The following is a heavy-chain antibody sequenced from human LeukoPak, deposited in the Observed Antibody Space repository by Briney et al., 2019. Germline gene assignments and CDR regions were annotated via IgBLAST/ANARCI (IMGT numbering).Heavy chain of an antibody. CDR3: AGGGYFDY. J-gene: IGHJ4*02. Sequence: SETLSLTCTVSGGSISSSSYYWGWIRQPPGEGLEWIGSIYYSGSTYYNPSLKSRVTISVDTSKNQFSLKLSSVTAADTAVYYCAGGGYFDYWGQGTLVTVSS. CDR1: GGSISSSSYY. V-gene: IGHV4-39*01. CDR2: IYYSGST.